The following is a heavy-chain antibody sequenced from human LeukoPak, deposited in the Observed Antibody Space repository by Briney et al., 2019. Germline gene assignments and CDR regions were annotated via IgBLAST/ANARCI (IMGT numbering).Heavy chain of an antibody. CDR2: VDLLGST. CDR1: GGSISSTNW. V-gene: IGHV4-4*02. Sequence: NPSGTLSLTCGVSGGSISSTNWWTWARQPPGKGLEWIGEVDLLGSTNYNPSLGSRVTISIDKSENHVSLKLTSVTAADTAVYYCAREGGPFRPLDYSGQGTLVTVSS. D-gene: IGHD2/OR15-2a*01. J-gene: IGHJ4*02. CDR3: AREGGPFRPLDY.